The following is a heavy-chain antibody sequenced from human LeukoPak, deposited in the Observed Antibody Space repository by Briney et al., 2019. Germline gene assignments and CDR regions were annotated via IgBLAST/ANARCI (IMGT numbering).Heavy chain of an antibody. CDR1: GGSISGYY. CDR2: TYSSGTT. V-gene: IGHV4-59*01. Sequence: SETLSLTCTVSGGSISGYYWIWIRQPPGKGLEWIGYTYSSGTTKYNPSLRSRVTISVDTSKMQFSLNLSSVTAADTAPYFCARRAPYFNYYMDVWGKGTTVTVSS. J-gene: IGHJ6*03. CDR3: ARRAPYFNYYMDV.